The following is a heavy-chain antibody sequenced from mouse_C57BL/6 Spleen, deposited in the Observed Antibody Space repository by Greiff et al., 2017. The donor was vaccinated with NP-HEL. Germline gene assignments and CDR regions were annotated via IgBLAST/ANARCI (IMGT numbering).Heavy chain of an antibody. J-gene: IGHJ1*03. D-gene: IGHD1-1*01. CDR2: IDPSDSYT. V-gene: IGHV1-59*01. CDR3: ARGNYYGAGRWYVDV. Sequence: QVQLQQPGAELVRPGTSVKLSCKASGYTFTSYWMHWVKQRPGQGLEWIGVIDPSDSYTNYNQKFKGKATLTVDTSSSTAYMQLSSLTSEDSAVYYGARGNYYGAGRWYVDVWGTGTTVTVSS. CDR1: GYTFTSYW.